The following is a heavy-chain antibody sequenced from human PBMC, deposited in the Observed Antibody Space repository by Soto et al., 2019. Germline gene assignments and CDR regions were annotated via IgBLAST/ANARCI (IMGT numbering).Heavy chain of an antibody. CDR3: ASVRGGYYYAMDV. Sequence: QVQLQESGPGLVKPSGTLSLTCAVSGGSISSSNWWSWVRQPPGKGLEWIGEIYHSGSTNYNPSLKSRVTISVXXXXNQFXLXXXXXTXXXTXVYYCASVRGGYYYAMDVWGQGTTVTVSS. J-gene: IGHJ6*02. D-gene: IGHD3-10*02. V-gene: IGHV4-4*02. CDR2: IYHSGST. CDR1: GGSISSSNW.